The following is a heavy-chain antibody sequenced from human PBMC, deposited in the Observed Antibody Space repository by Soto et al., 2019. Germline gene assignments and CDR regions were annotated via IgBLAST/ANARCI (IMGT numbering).Heavy chain of an antibody. J-gene: IGHJ6*03. CDR3: AKGTGLRLGASMDV. CDR1: GFTFDDYA. V-gene: IGHV3-9*01. Sequence: EVQLVESGGGLVQPGRSLRLSCAASGFTFDDYAMHWVRQAPGKGLEWVSGISWNSGSIGYADSVKGRFTISRDNAKNSLYLQMNSLRAEDTALYYCAKGTGLRLGASMDVWGKGTTVTVSS. D-gene: IGHD5-12*01. CDR2: ISWNSGSI.